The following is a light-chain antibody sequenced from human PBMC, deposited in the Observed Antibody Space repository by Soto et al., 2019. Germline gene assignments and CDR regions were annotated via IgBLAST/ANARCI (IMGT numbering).Light chain of an antibody. J-gene: IGKJ2*01. CDR1: QSISTW. Sequence: DIQMTQSPSTLSASVGDRVTITCRASQSISTWLAWYQQKPGKAPKVLIYDASILERGVPSRFSGSGSATNFTLTFSSLQPDDFATYHCQQYSSNSYTFGQGTKLEIK. V-gene: IGKV1-5*01. CDR2: DAS. CDR3: QQYSSNSYT.